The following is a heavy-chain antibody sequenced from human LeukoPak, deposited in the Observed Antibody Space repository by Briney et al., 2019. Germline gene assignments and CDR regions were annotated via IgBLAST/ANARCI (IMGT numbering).Heavy chain of an antibody. D-gene: IGHD4-17*01. V-gene: IGHV3-20*01. CDR2: INWNGGST. J-gene: IGHJ4*02. CDR1: GFTFSNYG. CDR3: AREEVYGDYED. Sequence: GRSLRLSCAASGFTFSNYGMHWVRQAPGKGLEWVSGINWNGGSTGYADSMKGRFTISRDNAKNSLYLQMNSLRAEDTALYHCAREEVYGDYEDWGQGTLVTVSS.